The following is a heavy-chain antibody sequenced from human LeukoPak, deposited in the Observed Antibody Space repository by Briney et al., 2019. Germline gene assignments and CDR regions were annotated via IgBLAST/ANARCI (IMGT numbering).Heavy chain of an antibody. CDR1: GFTFSRYW. CDR3: ARDKGDYDTSGSLFVF. V-gene: IGHV3-7*03. CDR2: IKQDGSET. J-gene: IGHJ4*02. D-gene: IGHD3-22*01. Sequence: GGSLRLSCAASGFTFSRYWMSWVRQAPRKGLEWVANIKQDGSETYYVDSVKDRFTISRDNAKNSLYLQMNSLRAEDTAVYYCARDKGDYDTSGSLFVFGGQGTLVTVSS.